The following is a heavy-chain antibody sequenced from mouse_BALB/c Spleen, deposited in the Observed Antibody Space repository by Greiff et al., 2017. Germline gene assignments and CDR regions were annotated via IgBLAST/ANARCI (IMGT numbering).Heavy chain of an antibody. D-gene: IGHD1-1*01. CDR1: GFTFSSYT. J-gene: IGHJ2*01. CDR2: ISSGGSYT. Sequence: EVNVVESGGGLVKPGGSLKLSCAASGFTFSSYTMSWVRQTPEKRLEWVATISSGGSYTYYPDSVKGRFTISRDNAKNTLYLQMSSLKSEDTAMYYCTRVVVATKGDYFDYWGQGTTLTVSS. V-gene: IGHV5-6-4*01. CDR3: TRVVVATKGDYFDY.